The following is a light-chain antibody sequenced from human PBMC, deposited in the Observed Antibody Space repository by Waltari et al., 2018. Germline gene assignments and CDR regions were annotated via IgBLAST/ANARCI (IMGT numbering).Light chain of an antibody. CDR3: QQTYSILPLT. CDR2: AAS. Sequence: DIQMTQSPSSLSASVGDRVTITCRASQRISTYLTWYQPKLGQAPKALIYAASSLHSGVPSRFSGSGSGTDFTLTISSLQPEDFATYYCQQTYSILPLTFGGGTKVEVK. J-gene: IGKJ4*01. V-gene: IGKV1-39*01. CDR1: QRISTY.